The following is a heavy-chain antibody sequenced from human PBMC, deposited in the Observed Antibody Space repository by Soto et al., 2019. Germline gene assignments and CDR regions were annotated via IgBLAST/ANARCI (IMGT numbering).Heavy chain of an antibody. J-gene: IGHJ5*02. CDR2: IYYSKST. CDR1: GGSISSGGYY. CDR3: ARSVFP. V-gene: IGHV4-31*03. Sequence: QVQLQESGPGLVKPSQTLSLTCTVSGGSISSGGYYWGWLRQHPGKGLEWIGYIYYSKSTYYNPSLKSRVTIPLATAKNQFSLKLTSVTAADTAVYYCARSVFPWGQGTLVTVSS.